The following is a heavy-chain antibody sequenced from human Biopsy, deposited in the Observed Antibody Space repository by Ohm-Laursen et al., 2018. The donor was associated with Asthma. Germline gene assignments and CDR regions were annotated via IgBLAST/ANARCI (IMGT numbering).Heavy chain of an antibody. CDR1: GGYMRSGNYY. CDR2: IYYSGTP. CDR3: VRGSSSWHHGPFHYYYGLDV. J-gene: IGHJ6*02. D-gene: IGHD6-13*01. V-gene: IGHV4-39*01. Sequence: SETLSLTCRLSSGSGGYMRSGNYYWGWIRQPPGKGLEWIGSIYYSGTPYYNPSLESRVTVSADRSKNQFSLNLTSVTAADTAVYYCVRGSSSWHHGPFHYYYGLDVWGQGTTATVSS.